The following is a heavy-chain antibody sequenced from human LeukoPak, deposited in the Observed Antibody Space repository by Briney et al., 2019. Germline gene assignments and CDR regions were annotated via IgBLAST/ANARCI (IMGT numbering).Heavy chain of an antibody. J-gene: IGHJ5*02. D-gene: IGHD4-17*01. V-gene: IGHV1-18*04. CDR3: ARDPRYGDYDWFDP. Sequence: ASVKVSCKASGYIFTNYGISWVRQAPGQGPERMGWISTYSGNTDYAQNFQGRVTMTTDTSTSTAYMELRSLRSDDTAVYYCARDPRYGDYDWFDPWGQGTLVTVSS. CDR2: ISTYSGNT. CDR1: GYIFTNYG.